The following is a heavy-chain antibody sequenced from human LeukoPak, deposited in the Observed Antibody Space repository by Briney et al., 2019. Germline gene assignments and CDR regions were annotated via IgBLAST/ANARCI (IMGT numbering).Heavy chain of an antibody. D-gene: IGHD2-2*01. V-gene: IGHV4-59*01. CDR2: IYYSGST. J-gene: IGHJ6*02. CDR1: GGSIRSYY. CDR3: ARDRAPEKYCSSTSCYGDYYYGMDV. Sequence: TETLSLTCTVSGGSIRSYYWSGIRQPPGKALEWIGYIYYSGSTNYNPSLKSRVTISVDTSKNQFSLKLSSVTAADTAVYYCARDRAPEKYCSSTSCYGDYYYGMDVWGQGTTVTVSS.